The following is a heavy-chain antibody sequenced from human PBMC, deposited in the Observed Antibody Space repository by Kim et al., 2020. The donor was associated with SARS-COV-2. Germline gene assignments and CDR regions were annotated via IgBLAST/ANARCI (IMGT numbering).Heavy chain of an antibody. CDR3: ARVEYDTSSGAFDY. CDR1: GLTISTNY. Sequence: GGSLRLSCAASGLTISTNYMTWVRQAPGKVLEWVSIIYTGGNMYHADSVKGRFTISRDNSRNTLYLQMNSLRAEDTAVYYCARVEYDTSSGAFDYWGQGTLVTVSS. V-gene: IGHV3-53*01. J-gene: IGHJ4*02. CDR2: IYTGGNM. D-gene: IGHD6-6*01.